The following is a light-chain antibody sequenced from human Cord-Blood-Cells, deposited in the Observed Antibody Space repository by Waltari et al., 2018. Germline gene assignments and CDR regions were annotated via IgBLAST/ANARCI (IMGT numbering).Light chain of an antibody. J-gene: IGLJ2*01. CDR2: DVN. CDR3: CSYAGSYTLV. CDR1: SSDVGGYNY. V-gene: IGLV2-11*01. Sequence: QSALTQPRSVSGSPGQSVTISCTGTSSDVGGYNYVSWYQQHPGKAPKLMIYDVNKRTSGVPVRFPGSKSGNTASLTIAGLQAEDEADYYCCSYAGSYTLVFGGGTNLTVL.